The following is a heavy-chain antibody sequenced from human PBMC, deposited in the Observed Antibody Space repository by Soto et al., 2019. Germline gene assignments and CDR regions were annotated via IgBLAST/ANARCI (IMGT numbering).Heavy chain of an antibody. D-gene: IGHD1-26*01. CDR1: GVSFSDYS. CDR2: ITGNSEYK. Sequence: GGSLRLSCVVSGVSFSDYSMNWFRQAPGKGLEWVSLITGNSEYKYYAGSVKGRFTVSRDNAKNSLYLQMNSLTVEDTAVYYCARSGELLQTFDSWGQGTLVTVS. CDR3: ARSGELLQTFDS. V-gene: IGHV3-21*06. J-gene: IGHJ4*02.